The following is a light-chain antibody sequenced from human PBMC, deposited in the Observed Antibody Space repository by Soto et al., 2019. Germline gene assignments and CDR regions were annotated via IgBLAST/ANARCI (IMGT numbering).Light chain of an antibody. J-gene: IGKJ1*01. V-gene: IGKV3-20*01. CDR3: QQYTGSPRT. CDR2: DAS. CDR1: QSVSSRS. Sequence: EISAIPVCRSSQSVSSRSLAWYQQKPGQPPRLLIYDASNRAADIPGRFSGSGSGTEFTLPTRSLESDDFAVYYCQQYTGSPRTFGQGTKVDIK.